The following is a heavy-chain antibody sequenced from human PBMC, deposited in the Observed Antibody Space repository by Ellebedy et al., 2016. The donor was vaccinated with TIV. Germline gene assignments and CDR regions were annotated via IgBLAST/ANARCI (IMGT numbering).Heavy chain of an antibody. Sequence: GEFLKISCAASGFTFRNYVMTWVRQTPGRGPEWVSTISPGGDSTYYADSVKGRFTISRDNSKNTVYLQMDSLRAEDTAVYYCARATVTDTPIEYFQHWGQGTLVTVSS. CDR3: ARATVTDTPIEYFQH. CDR2: ISPGGDST. CDR1: GFTFRNYV. D-gene: IGHD4-11*01. J-gene: IGHJ1*01. V-gene: IGHV3-23*01.